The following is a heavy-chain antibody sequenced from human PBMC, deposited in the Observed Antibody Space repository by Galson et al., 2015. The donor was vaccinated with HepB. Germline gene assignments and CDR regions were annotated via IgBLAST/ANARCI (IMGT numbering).Heavy chain of an antibody. Sequence: SVKVSCKASGGTFSSYAIGWVRQAPGQGLEWMGGIIPIFGTANYAQKFQGRVTITADESTSTAYMELSSLRSEDTAVYYCARNGPISSSWYSYYYYYGMDVWGQGTTVTVSS. J-gene: IGHJ6*02. V-gene: IGHV1-69*13. CDR3: ARNGPISSSWYSYYYYYGMDV. CDR1: GGTFSSYA. D-gene: IGHD6-13*01. CDR2: IIPIFGTA.